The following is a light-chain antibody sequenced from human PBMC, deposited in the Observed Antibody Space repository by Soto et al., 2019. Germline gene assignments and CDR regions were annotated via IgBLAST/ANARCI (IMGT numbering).Light chain of an antibody. V-gene: IGKV3-15*01. Sequence: EIMMTKPPATLSVSPGERATLSCRASQSVSSNLAWYQQKPGQAPRLLIYGASTRATGIPARFSGSGSGTEFTLTISSLQSEDFAVYYCQQYNNWSRTFGQGTKVEIK. CDR3: QQYNNWSRT. CDR1: QSVSSN. J-gene: IGKJ1*01. CDR2: GAS.